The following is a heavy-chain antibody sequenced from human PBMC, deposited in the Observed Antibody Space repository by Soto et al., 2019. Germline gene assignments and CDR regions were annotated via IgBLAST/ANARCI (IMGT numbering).Heavy chain of an antibody. V-gene: IGHV4-59*01. Sequence: SETLSLTCTVSGGSISSYYWSWIRQPPGKGLEWIGYIYYSGSTNYNPYLKSRVTISVDTSKNQFSLKLSSVTAADTAVYYCARDGGRYYYYYGMDVWGEGTTVTVSS. J-gene: IGHJ6*04. CDR3: ARDGGRYYYYYGMDV. CDR1: GGSISSYY. D-gene: IGHD2-15*01. CDR2: IYYSGST.